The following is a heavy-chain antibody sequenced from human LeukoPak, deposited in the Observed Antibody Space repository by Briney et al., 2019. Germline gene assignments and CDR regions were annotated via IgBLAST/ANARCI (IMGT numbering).Heavy chain of an antibody. J-gene: IGHJ4*02. CDR3: AKHPHTAMVTSNFDY. CDR2: ITNDGSST. CDR1: GLTFSSHW. V-gene: IGHV3-74*01. Sequence: GGSLRLSCAASGLTFSSHWMHWVRQAPGKGLVWVSRITNDGSSTTYADSVKGRFTISRDNAKNMLYLQVNSLRAEDTAVYYCAKHPHTAMVTSNFDYWGQGTLVTVSS. D-gene: IGHD5-18*01.